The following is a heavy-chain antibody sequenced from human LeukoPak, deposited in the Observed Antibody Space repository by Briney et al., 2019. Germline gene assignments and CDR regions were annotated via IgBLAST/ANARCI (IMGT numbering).Heavy chain of an antibody. CDR1: GYTLTDYY. CDR2: INPNSGGT. Sequence: ASVKVSCKASGYTLTDYYMHWVRQAPGQGLEWMGWINPNSGGTNYAQKFQGWVTMTTDTSISTAYVEVSRLRSDDTAVYYCARVRIGQQLDKYYYYAMDVWGQGTTVTVSS. CDR3: ARVRIGQQLDKYYYYAMDV. J-gene: IGHJ6*02. V-gene: IGHV1-2*04. D-gene: IGHD6-13*01.